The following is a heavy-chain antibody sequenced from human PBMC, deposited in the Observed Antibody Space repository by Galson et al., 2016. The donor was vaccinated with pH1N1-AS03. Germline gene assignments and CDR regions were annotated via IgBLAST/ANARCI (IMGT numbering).Heavy chain of an antibody. D-gene: IGHD3-16*01. Sequence: CAISGDSVSSNTAAWNWIRQSPSRGLEWLGRTYYRPKWYNDYAVFVESRITINPDTSKNQFSLQLNSVTPEDTAVYYCARDHLGAGPAFDYWGQGTLVTVSS. CDR3: ARDHLGAGPAFDY. J-gene: IGHJ4*02. CDR1: GDSVSSNTAA. V-gene: IGHV6-1*01. CDR2: TYYRPKWYN.